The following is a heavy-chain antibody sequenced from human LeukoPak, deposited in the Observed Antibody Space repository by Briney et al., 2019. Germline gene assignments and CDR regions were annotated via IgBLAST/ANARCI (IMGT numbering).Heavy chain of an antibody. V-gene: IGHV4-34*01. Sequence: SQTLSLTCAVYGGSFSGYYWSWIRQPPGKGLEWIGEINPSGSPYYNPSLKSRVTMSVDTSNNHFSLKLNSVTAADTAVYYCARGSLAARLGDWGQGTLVTVSS. CDR3: ARGSLAARLGD. J-gene: IGHJ4*02. CDR1: GGSFSGYY. CDR2: INPSGSP. D-gene: IGHD6-6*01.